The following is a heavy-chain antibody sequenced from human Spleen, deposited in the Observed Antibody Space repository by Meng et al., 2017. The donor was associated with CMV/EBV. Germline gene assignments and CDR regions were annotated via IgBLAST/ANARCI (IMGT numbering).Heavy chain of an antibody. CDR2: ITSSGSYI. V-gene: IGHV3-21*01. CDR3: ARDRDSSAYGGYFDY. CDR1: GVTFRSYS. J-gene: IGHJ4*02. D-gene: IGHD3-22*01. Sequence: SGVTFRSYSMNWVRQAPGKGLEWLSSITSSGSYIYYADSLKGRFTISRDNAKSSLYLQMNSLRAEDTAVYFCARDRDSSAYGGYFDYWGQGTLVTVSS.